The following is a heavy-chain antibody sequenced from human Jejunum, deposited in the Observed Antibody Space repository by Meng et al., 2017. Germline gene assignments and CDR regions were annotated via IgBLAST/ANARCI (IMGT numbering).Heavy chain of an antibody. CDR1: GDSLTSGNYF. V-gene: IGHV4-61*02. D-gene: IGHD5-24*01. CDR2: IHTSGST. CDR3: ARELQKSAYNQYYFDN. Sequence: VQLQGAGPGLVKPSEPLSLTCSVSGDSLTSGNYFWSWIRQPAGRGLEWVGRIHTSGSTNYNPSLMNRVTISLDTSRNQFSLKMYSVTAADTAVFYCARELQKSAYNQYYFDNWGQGTLVTVSS. J-gene: IGHJ4*02.